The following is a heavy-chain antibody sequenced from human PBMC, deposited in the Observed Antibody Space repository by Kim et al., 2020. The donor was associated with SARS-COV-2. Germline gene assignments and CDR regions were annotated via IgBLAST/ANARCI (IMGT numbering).Heavy chain of an antibody. CDR1: GFTFSSYA. CDR2: ISGSGGST. V-gene: IGHV3-23*01. CDR3: AKRGYDYVWGSYRDDAFDI. D-gene: IGHD3-16*02. J-gene: IGHJ3*02. Sequence: GGSLRLSCAASGFTFSSYAMSWVRQAPGKGLEWVSAISGSGGSTYYADSVKGRFTISRDNSKNTLYLQMNSLRAEDTAVYYCAKRGYDYVWGSYRDDAFDIWGQGTMVTVSS.